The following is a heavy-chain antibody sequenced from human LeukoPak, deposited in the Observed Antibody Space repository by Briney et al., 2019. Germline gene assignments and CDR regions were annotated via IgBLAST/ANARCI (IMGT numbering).Heavy chain of an antibody. J-gene: IGHJ4*02. CDR2: INHSGST. CDR1: GGSFSGYY. D-gene: IGHD2-15*01. CDR3: ARGPVVVVAATTSEHFDY. Sequence: SETLSLTCAVYGGSFSGYYWSWIRQPPGKGLEWIGEINHSGSTNYNPSLKSRVTISVDTSKNQFSLKLSSVTAADTAVYYCARGPVVVVAATTSEHFDYWGQGTLVTVSS. V-gene: IGHV4-34*01.